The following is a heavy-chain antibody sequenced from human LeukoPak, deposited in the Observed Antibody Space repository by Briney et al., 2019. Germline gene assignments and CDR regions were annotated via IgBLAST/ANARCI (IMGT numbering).Heavy chain of an antibody. V-gene: IGHV3-49*04. CDR1: GFTFGDYA. J-gene: IGHJ6*03. D-gene: IGHD5-18*01. CDR2: IRSKAYGVTT. Sequence: PGGSLRLSCSASGFTFGDYAMSWVRQAPGKGLEWVGFIRSKAYGVTTEYAASVKGRFTISRDDSKSIAYLQVNSLKTEDTAVYYCTRARGYSYGYVYYYYMDVWGKGTTVTVSS. CDR3: TRARGYSYGYVYYYYMDV.